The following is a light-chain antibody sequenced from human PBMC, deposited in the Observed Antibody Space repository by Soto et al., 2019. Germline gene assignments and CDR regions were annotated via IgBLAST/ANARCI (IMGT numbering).Light chain of an antibody. V-gene: IGKV1-5*03. J-gene: IGKJ1*01. CDR2: KAS. CDR1: QTISTW. CDR3: QQYNSYWT. Sequence: DIQMTQSPSTLSASVGDRVTITCRASQTISTWLAWYQQKPGRAPKLLIYKASSLESGVPSRFSGSGYGTEFTLTISSLQPDAFANYYCQQYNSYWTFGQGTKVDIK.